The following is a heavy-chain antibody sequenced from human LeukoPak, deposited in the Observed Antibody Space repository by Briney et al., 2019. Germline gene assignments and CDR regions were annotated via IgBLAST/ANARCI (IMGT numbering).Heavy chain of an antibody. J-gene: IGHJ6*02. D-gene: IGHD3-9*01. CDR2: IYHTESS. V-gene: IGHV4-4*02. CDR3: ARRVLNYSILTDYQYYYSMDV. Sequence: PSGTLSLTCVVFNDSISSATWWTWVHQPPGRGLEWIGEIYHTESSNYNPSLKTRVTISVDKSKNQFSLKLSSVTAADTAVYYCARRVLNYSILTDYQYYYSMDVWGQGTTVTVSS. CDR1: NDSISSATW.